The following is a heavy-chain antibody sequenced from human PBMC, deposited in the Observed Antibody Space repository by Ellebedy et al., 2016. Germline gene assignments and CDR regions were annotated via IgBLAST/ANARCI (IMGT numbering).Heavy chain of an antibody. V-gene: IGHV4-30-4*01. CDR1: GGSISSGDYY. CDR2: IYYSGST. D-gene: IGHD2/OR15-2a*01. Sequence: SETLSLTXTVSGGSISSGDYYWSWIRQPPGKGLEWIGYIYYSGSTYYNPSLKSRVTISVDTSKNQFSLKLSSVTAADTAVYYCARGDEEFYYFDYWGQGTLVTVSS. J-gene: IGHJ4*02. CDR3: ARGDEEFYYFDY.